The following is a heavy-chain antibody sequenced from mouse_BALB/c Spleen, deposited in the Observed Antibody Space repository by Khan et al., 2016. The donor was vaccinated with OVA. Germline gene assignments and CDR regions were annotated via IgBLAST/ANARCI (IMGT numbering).Heavy chain of an antibody. CDR2: ISDLAYTF. V-gene: IGHV5-15*02. CDR1: GFTFSDYG. Sequence: EVELVESGGGLVQPGGSRKLSCAASGFTFSDYGMAWVRQAPGKGPEWVAFISDLAYTFYYAATVQGRFTLSRENAKNTLYLELSSLRSGDTAMYYCARGGGTAPFAYWGQGTLVTVSA. J-gene: IGHJ3*01. D-gene: IGHD1-2*01. CDR3: ARGGGTAPFAY.